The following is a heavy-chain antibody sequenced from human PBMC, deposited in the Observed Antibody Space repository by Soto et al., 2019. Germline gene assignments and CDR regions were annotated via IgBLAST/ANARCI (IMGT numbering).Heavy chain of an antibody. CDR2: ISSTTNYI. J-gene: IGHJ4*02. CDR3: ARESEDLTSNFDY. V-gene: IGHV3-21*06. Sequence: LRLSCAASGFTFTRCSMNWVRQAPGKGLEWVSSISSTTNYIYYGDSMKGRFTISRDNAKNSLYLEMNSLRAEDTAVYYCARESEDLTSNFDYWGQGTLVTVSS. CDR1: GFTFTRCS.